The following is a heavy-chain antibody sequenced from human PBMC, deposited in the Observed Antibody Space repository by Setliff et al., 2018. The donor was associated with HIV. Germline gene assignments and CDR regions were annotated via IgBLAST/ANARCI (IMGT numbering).Heavy chain of an antibody. V-gene: IGHV4-38-2*01. CDR3: ARRWGDILTGPDTFDI. D-gene: IGHD3-9*01. Sequence: LSLTCAVSRYSISSGYYWGWIRQPPGKGLEWIGNIYQSGSSYSNPSLKSRVTISIDPSKNQFSLKLSSVTAADTAVYYCARRWGDILTGPDTFDIWGQGTMVTVSS. CDR1: RYSISSGYY. J-gene: IGHJ3*02. CDR2: IYQSGSS.